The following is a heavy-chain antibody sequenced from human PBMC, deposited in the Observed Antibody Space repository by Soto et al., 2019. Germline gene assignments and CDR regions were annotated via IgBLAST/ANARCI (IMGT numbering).Heavy chain of an antibody. V-gene: IGHV3-21*01. Sequence: PGGSLILSCAASGFTFSSYSMNWVRQAPGKGLEWVSSISSSSSYIYYADSVKGRFTISRDNAKNSLYLQMNSLRAEDTAVYYCARDLTLPYSYGPHYYYGMDVWGQGTTVTVSS. CDR3: ARDLTLPYSYGPHYYYGMDV. D-gene: IGHD5-18*01. CDR2: ISSSSSYI. CDR1: GFTFSSYS. J-gene: IGHJ6*02.